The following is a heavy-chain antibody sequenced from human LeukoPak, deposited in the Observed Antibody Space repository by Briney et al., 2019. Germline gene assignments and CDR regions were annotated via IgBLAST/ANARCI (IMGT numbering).Heavy chain of an antibody. CDR3: ARDNEMATMSRPDY. V-gene: IGHV1-2*02. CDR2: INPNSGGT. CDR1: GYTFTGYY. D-gene: IGHD5-24*01. J-gene: IGHJ4*02. Sequence: ASVKVSCKASGYTFTGYYMHWVRQAPGQGLEWMGWINPNSGGTNYAQKFQGRVTMTRDTSISTAYMELSRLRSEDTAVYYCARDNEMATMSRPDYWGQGTLVTVSS.